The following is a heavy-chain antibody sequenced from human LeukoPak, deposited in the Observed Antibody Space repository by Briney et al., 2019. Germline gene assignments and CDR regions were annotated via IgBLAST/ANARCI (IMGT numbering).Heavy chain of an antibody. Sequence: GASVKVSCKASGYTFTNYYMHWVRQTPGQGLEWMAIMNPGGGSTTYAQKLQGRATMTRDTSADTSTTTVYMELNSLRAEDTAVYYCARDPTGPLWLAPSQLDLWGRGTLVTVSS. CDR1: GYTFTNYY. CDR3: ARDPTGPLWLAPSQLDL. D-gene: IGHD3-10*01. V-gene: IGHV1-46*01. J-gene: IGHJ2*01. CDR2: MNPGGGST.